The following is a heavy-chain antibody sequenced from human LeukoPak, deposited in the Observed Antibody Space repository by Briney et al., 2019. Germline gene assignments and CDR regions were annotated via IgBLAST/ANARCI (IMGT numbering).Heavy chain of an antibody. CDR3: AEDFSPMLGYYYYYYMDV. D-gene: IGHD3-10*02. V-gene: IGHV3-30*18. Sequence: PGRSLRLSCAASGFTFSSYGMHWVRQAPGKGLEWVAVISYDGSNKYYADSVKGRFTISRDNSKNTLYLQMNSLRAEDTAVYYCAEDFSPMLGYYYYYYMDVWGKGTTVTVSS. CDR2: ISYDGSNK. J-gene: IGHJ6*03. CDR1: GFTFSSYG.